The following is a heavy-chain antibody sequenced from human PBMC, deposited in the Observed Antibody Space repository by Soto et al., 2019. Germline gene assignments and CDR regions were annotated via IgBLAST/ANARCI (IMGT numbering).Heavy chain of an antibody. D-gene: IGHD3-10*01. V-gene: IGHV1-69*13. CDR2: ILPIFGTV. Sequence: SVKVSCKASGGTFNNYAISWVRQAPGQGLEWMGGILPIFGTVNYTQKFQGRITITADESTSTAYMDLSSLRSEDTAVYYCARLGPSYYYGPGSPDVWGQGTTVTVSS. CDR1: GGTFNNYA. J-gene: IGHJ6*02. CDR3: ARLGPSYYYGPGSPDV.